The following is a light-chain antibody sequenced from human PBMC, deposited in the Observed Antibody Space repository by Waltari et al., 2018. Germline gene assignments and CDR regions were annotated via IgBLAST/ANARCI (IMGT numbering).Light chain of an antibody. Sequence: DIQMTQSPSSLSASVGDRVTITCQASQDISKLLNWYQQKTGKAPKLLIYDASNLETGVPSRFSGSGFGTDFTLTITSLQPDDFATYYCQQYDDLSLTFGGGTRVEFK. CDR1: QDISKL. CDR3: QQYDDLSLT. CDR2: DAS. V-gene: IGKV1-33*01. J-gene: IGKJ4*01.